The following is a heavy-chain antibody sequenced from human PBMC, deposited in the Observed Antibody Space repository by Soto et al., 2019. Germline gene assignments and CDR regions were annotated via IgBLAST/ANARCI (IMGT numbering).Heavy chain of an antibody. CDR2: IFSNDEK. D-gene: IGHD6-13*01. Sequence: QVTLKESGPVLVKPTETLTLTCTVSGFSLSNARMGVSWIRQPPGKALEWLAHIFSNDEKSYSTSLKSRLTIYKDTSKSQVVLTMTNMDPVDTATYYCARIFSSSWYGVDWFDPWGQGTLVTVSS. CDR3: ARIFSSSWYGVDWFDP. J-gene: IGHJ5*02. CDR1: GFSLSNARMG. V-gene: IGHV2-26*01.